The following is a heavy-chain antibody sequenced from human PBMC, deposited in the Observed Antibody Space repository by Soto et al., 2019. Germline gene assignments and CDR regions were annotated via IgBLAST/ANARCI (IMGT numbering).Heavy chain of an antibody. CDR1: GFTFTNYA. V-gene: IGHV3-23*01. Sequence: GGSLRLSCAASGFTFTNYAMTWVRQAPGKGLEWITTINDGGTTTFYADSVKGRFTISRDNSENTLFLQMSSLRAEDTAIYYCAKGEWELPTYFDSWGQGTLVTVS. CDR2: INDGGTTT. J-gene: IGHJ4*02. CDR3: AKGEWELPTYFDS. D-gene: IGHD1-26*01.